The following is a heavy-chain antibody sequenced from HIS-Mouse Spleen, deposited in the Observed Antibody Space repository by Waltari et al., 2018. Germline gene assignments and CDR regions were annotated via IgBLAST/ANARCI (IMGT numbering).Heavy chain of an antibody. CDR2: MNPNGGNT. CDR3: ARHSSSWYYYYYGMDV. D-gene: IGHD6-13*01. Sequence: QVQLVQSGAEVKKPGASVKVSCKASGYTFTSYDINWVRQATGQGLEWMGWMNPNGGNTGYAQKFQGRVPMTRNTSISTAYMELSSLRSEDTAVYYCARHSSSWYYYYYGMDVWGQGTTVTVSS. CDR1: GYTFTSYD. V-gene: IGHV1-8*01. J-gene: IGHJ6*02.